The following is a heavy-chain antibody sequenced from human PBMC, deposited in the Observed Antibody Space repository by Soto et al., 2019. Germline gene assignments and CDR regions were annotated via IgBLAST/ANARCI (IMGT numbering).Heavy chain of an antibody. J-gene: IGHJ4*02. CDR3: TRGPPDY. CDR2: TRNKANSYTT. V-gene: IGHV3-72*01. Sequence: GGSLRLSCAASGFTFSDHYMDWVRQAPGKGLEWVGRTRNKANSYTTEYAASVKGRFTISRDDSKNSLYLQMNSLKTEDTAVYYCTRGPPDYWGQGTLVTVSS. CDR1: GFTFSDHY.